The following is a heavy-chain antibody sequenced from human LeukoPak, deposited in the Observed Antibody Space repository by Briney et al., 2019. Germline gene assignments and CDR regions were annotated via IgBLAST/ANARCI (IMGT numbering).Heavy chain of an antibody. CDR3: ARGPGPIAGAKNPFDI. Sequence: GRSLRLSCAASGLTFSSYAMHWVRQAPGKGLEWVAVISYDGSNKYYADSVKGRFTISGDKSKNTLHLQMNSLRPEDTAFYYCARGPGPIAGAKNPFDIWGQGTMVTVSS. CDR1: GLTFSSYA. J-gene: IGHJ3*02. V-gene: IGHV3-30*01. D-gene: IGHD1-26*01. CDR2: ISYDGSNK.